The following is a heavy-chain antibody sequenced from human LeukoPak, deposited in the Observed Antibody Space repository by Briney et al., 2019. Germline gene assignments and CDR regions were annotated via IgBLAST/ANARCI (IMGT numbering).Heavy chain of an antibody. D-gene: IGHD1-26*01. CDR1: GFTFSDYI. CDR2: ISSSSNYI. Sequence: GGSLRLSCAASGFTFSDYIMNWVRQAPGKGLEWVSYISSSSNYIYYADSVKGRFTISRDNAKNSLYLQMNSLRAEDTAVYYCARMYSGSYNLDYWGQGTLVTVSS. J-gene: IGHJ4*02. CDR3: ARMYSGSYNLDY. V-gene: IGHV3-21*01.